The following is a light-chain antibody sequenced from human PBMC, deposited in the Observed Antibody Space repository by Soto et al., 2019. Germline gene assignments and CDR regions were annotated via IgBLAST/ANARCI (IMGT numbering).Light chain of an antibody. V-gene: IGLV2-14*01. J-gene: IGLJ1*01. Sequence: QSALTQPTSVSGSPGQSITISCTGTSSDVGGYNYVYWYEQHPGKAPKLMIYDVSNRPSGVSNRFSASISGNTATLTISELQAEDEADYYCSSYTSSSTLEVFRTGTKVTVL. CDR2: DVS. CDR1: SSDVGGYNY. CDR3: SSYTSSSTLEV.